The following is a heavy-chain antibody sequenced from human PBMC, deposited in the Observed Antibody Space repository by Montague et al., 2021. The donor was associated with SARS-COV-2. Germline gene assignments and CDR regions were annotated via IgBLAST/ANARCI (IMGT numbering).Heavy chain of an antibody. CDR1: GGSISSGSYY. Sequence: TLSLTCTVSGGSISSGSYYWSWIRQHPGKGLEWIGYIYYSGSSYYNPSLKSRVTISVDTSKNQLSLRLSSVTAAATAVYYCARARTSLIVVVNEFDYWGQGTLVTVSS. CDR3: ARARTSLIVVVNEFDY. V-gene: IGHV4-31*03. D-gene: IGHD2-21*01. CDR2: IYYSGSS. J-gene: IGHJ4*02.